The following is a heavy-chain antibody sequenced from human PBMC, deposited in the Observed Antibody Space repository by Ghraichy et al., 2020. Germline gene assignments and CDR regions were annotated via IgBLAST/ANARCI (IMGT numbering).Heavy chain of an antibody. CDR2: IYYSGST. V-gene: IGHV4-39*01. Sequence: SETPSLTCTVSGGSISSSSYYWGWIRQPPGKGLEWIGSIYYSGSTYYNPSLKSRVTISVDTSKNQFSLKLSSVTAADTAVYYCARQHYDYVWGSYRSPHNWFDPWGQGTLVTVSS. D-gene: IGHD3-16*02. J-gene: IGHJ5*02. CDR3: ARQHYDYVWGSYRSPHNWFDP. CDR1: GGSISSSSYY.